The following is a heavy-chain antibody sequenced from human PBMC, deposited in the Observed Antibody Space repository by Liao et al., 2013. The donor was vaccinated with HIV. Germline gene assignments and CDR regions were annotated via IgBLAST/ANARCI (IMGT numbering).Heavy chain of an antibody. V-gene: IGHV4-61*02. Sequence: QVQLQQWGAGLLKPSQTLSLTCTVSGGSISSGSYYWSWIRQPAGKGLEWIGRMYTSGSTNYNPSLKSRVTISVDTSKNQFSLKLSSVTAADTAVYYCARDVLGRWYFDLWGRGTLVTVSS. J-gene: IGHJ2*01. CDR3: ARDVLGRWYFDL. CDR2: MYTSGST. D-gene: IGHD1-26*01. CDR1: GGSISSGSYY.